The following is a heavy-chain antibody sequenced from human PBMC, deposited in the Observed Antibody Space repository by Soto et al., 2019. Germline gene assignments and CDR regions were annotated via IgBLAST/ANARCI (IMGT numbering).Heavy chain of an antibody. CDR3: ARAERFPRSWFDP. J-gene: IGHJ5*02. D-gene: IGHD3-10*01. Sequence: GSLRLSCAASGFTFRNYDLHWVRQAPGKGLEWVSFLSGSGGGTYYADSVKGRFTISRDNSKNTLYLQMNSLRAEDTAVYYCARAERFPRSWFDPWGQGTQVTVSS. CDR1: GFTFRNYD. V-gene: IGHV3-23*01. CDR2: LSGSGGGT.